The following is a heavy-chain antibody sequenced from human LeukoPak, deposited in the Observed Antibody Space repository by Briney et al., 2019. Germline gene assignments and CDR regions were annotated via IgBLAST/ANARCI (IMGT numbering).Heavy chain of an antibody. Sequence: AGSLRLSCAAYGFSFSGSAMHWVRHASGKGLDWVGRIRSKANSYAPAYAASVKGRFTISRDDSKNTAYLQMNSLKTEDTAVYYCTSLTNYCDSSGYPLDNWGQGTLVTVSS. V-gene: IGHV3-73*01. CDR3: TSLTNYCDSSGYPLDN. CDR2: IRSKANSYAP. CDR1: GFSFSGSA. J-gene: IGHJ4*02. D-gene: IGHD3-22*01.